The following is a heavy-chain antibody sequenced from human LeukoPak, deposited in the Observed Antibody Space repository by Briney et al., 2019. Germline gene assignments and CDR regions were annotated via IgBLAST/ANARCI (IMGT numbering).Heavy chain of an antibody. J-gene: IGHJ5*02. V-gene: IGHV1-2*02. CDR1: GYTFTGYY. CDR3: ARDPGGDGYNWFDP. CDR2: INPNSGGT. D-gene: IGHD5-24*01. Sequence: DSVKVSCKASGYTFTGYYMHWVRQAPGQGLEWMGWINPNSGGTNYAQKFQGRVTMTRDTSISTAYMELSRLRSDDAAVYYCARDPGGDGYNWFDPWGQETLVTVSS.